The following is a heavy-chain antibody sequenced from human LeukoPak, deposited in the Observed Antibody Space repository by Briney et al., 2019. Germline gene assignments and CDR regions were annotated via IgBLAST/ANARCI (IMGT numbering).Heavy chain of an antibody. CDR2: INHSGST. Sequence: SETLSLTCAVYGGSFSGYYWSWIRQPPGKGLEWIGEINHSGSTNYNPSLKSRVTISVDTSKNQFSLKLSSVTAADTAVYYCAARPSKQLVRPFDYWGQGTLVTVSS. D-gene: IGHD6-6*01. CDR1: GGSFSGYY. CDR3: AARPSKQLVRPFDY. V-gene: IGHV4-34*01. J-gene: IGHJ4*02.